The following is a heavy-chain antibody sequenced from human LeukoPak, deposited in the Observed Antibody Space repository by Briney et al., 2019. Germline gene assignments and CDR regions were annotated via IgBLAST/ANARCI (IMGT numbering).Heavy chain of an antibody. J-gene: IGHJ5*02. Sequence: SETLSLTCSVFDGSISNYYWSWIRQPPGKGLEWIGYAYYSGSTTYNPSLESRVTMSVDTSKNQFSLKLTAVTAADTAVYYCARNSAVATSRSWFDPWGQGTLVTVSS. CDR2: AYYSGST. CDR3: ARNSAVATSRSWFDP. V-gene: IGHV4-59*08. D-gene: IGHD6-19*01. CDR1: DGSISNYY.